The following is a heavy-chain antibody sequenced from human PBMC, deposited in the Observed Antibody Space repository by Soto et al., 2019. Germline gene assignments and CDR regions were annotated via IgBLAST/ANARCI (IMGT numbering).Heavy chain of an antibody. V-gene: IGHV5-51*01. CDR2: IYPGDSDT. D-gene: IGHD3-22*01. CDR3: ARNWDSSGYYEGYYYYGMDV. Sequence: VESLKISCKGSGYSFTSYWIGWVRQMPVKVLEWMGIIYPGDSDTRYSPSFQGQVTISADKSISTAYLQWSSLKASDTAMYYCARNWDSSGYYEGYYYYGMDVWGQGTTVTVSS. J-gene: IGHJ6*02. CDR1: GYSFTSYW.